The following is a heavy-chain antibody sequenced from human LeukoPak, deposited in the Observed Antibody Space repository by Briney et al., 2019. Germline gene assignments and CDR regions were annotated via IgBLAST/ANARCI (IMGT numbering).Heavy chain of an antibody. Sequence: GGSLSLSCSASGFTFSSYAMDWLRQAQGNGLEYVAAISNDGGSTYYADSVKGRFTISRDNSKNPLYLQMSSLRAEDTAVYYCTKEYGRYSYGYNQVYYWGQGTLVSVSS. D-gene: IGHD5-18*01. V-gene: IGHV3-64D*06. J-gene: IGHJ4*02. CDR3: TKEYGRYSYGYNQVYY. CDR1: GFTFSSYA. CDR2: ISNDGGST.